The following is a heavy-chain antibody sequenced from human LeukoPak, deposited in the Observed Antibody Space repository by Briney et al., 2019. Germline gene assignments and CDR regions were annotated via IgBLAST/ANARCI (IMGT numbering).Heavy chain of an antibody. D-gene: IGHD3-10*01. Sequence: SETLSLTCAVSGGSFSGYYWSWIRQPPGKGLEWIGEINHSGSTNYNPSLKSRVTISVDTSKNQFSLKLSSVTAAETAVYYCARRAKYYYGSGSYHFDYWGQGTLVTVSS. V-gene: IGHV4-34*01. CDR2: INHSGST. CDR1: GGSFSGYY. CDR3: ARRAKYYYGSGSYHFDY. J-gene: IGHJ4*02.